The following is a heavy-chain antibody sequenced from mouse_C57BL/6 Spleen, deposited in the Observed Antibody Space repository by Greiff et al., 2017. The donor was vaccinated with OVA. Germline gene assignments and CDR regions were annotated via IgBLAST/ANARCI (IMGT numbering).Heavy chain of an antibody. CDR3: ARSLSTGRYFDV. D-gene: IGHD1-2*01. V-gene: IGHV1-55*01. J-gene: IGHJ1*03. CDR2: IYPGSGST. CDR1: GYTFTSYW. Sequence: VQLQQPGAELVKPGASVKMSCKASGYTFTSYWITWVKQRPGQGLEWIGDIYPGSGSTNYNEKFKSKATLTVDTTSSTAYMQLSSLTSEDSAVYYCARSLSTGRYFDVWGTGTTVTVSS.